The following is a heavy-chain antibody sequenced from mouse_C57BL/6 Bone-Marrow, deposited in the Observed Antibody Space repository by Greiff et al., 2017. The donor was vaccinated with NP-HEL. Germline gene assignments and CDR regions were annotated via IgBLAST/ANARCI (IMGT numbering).Heavy chain of an antibody. CDR1: GYTFTDYY. D-gene: IGHD2-10*02. V-gene: IGHV1-76*01. CDR2: IYPGSGNT. CDR3: ARLVSMDY. J-gene: IGHJ4*01. Sequence: VQLQQSGAELVRPGASVKLSCKASGYTFTDYYINWVKQRPGQGLEWIASIYPGSGNTYYNEKFKGKATLTAEKSPSTAYMQLSSLTSEDSAVYFCARLVSMDYWGQGTSVTVSS.